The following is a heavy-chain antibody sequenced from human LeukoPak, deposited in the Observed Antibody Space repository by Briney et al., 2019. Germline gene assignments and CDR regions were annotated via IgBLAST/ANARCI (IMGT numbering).Heavy chain of an antibody. CDR2: INSDGSST. D-gene: IGHD6-13*01. CDR1: GFTLRSYW. V-gene: IGHV3-74*01. J-gene: IGHJ4*02. CDR3: GRGEAGAIDY. Sequence: PGGSLRLSCAASGFTLRSYWMHWVRQAPGKGLVWVSRINSDGSSTSYADSVKGRFPISRDNAKNTLYLQMNSLRVEDTAVYYCGRGEAGAIDYWGQGTLVTVSS.